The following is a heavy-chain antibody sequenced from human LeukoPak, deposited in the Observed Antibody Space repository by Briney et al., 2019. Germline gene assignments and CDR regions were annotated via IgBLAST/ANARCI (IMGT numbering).Heavy chain of an antibody. CDR2: IYSGGST. CDR1: GFTVNRAY. Sequence: PGGSLRLSCAASGFTVNRAYMSWVRQAPGRGLEWVSVIYSGGSTYYADSVKGRFTISRDTSKNTLYLQMNSLRADDTAVYYCARDLCSGVSCYRPYGLDVWGQGTTVTVSS. CDR3: ARDLCSGVSCYRPYGLDV. V-gene: IGHV3-53*01. D-gene: IGHD2-15*01. J-gene: IGHJ6*02.